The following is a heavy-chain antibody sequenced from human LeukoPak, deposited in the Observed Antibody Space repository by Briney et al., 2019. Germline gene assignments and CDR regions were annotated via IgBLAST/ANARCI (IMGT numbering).Heavy chain of an antibody. V-gene: IGHV3-7*01. CDR3: ARDKMTGDSYFDF. CDR1: GFTFSSYW. CDR2: IKQDGSEK. Sequence: GGSLRLSCAASGFTFSSYWMSWVRQAPGKGLEWVAHIKQDGSEKNYVDSMKGRFTISRDNAKNSLLLQMDGLRAEDSAVYYCARDKMTGDSYFDFWGQGALVTVSS. D-gene: IGHD7-27*01. J-gene: IGHJ4*02.